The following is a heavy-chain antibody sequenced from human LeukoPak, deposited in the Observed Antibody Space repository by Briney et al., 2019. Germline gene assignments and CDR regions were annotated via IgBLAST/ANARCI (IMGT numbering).Heavy chain of an antibody. V-gene: IGHV4-39*01. CDR1: GGSVSSTTYF. Sequence: SEPLSLTCTVSGGSVSSTTYFWSWIRQPPGKGLEWIAIINYSGSTYYNPSLKSRVTISVDTSENQFSLNLSSVTAADTAVYYCARHTRPGYSGYDHAFDIWGQGNMVTVSS. D-gene: IGHD5-12*01. CDR3: ARHTRPGYSGYDHAFDI. CDR2: INYSGST. J-gene: IGHJ3*02.